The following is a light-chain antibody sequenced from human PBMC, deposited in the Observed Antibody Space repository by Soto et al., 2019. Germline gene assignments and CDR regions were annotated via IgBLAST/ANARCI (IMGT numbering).Light chain of an antibody. V-gene: IGLV2-11*01. CDR1: SGDVGGYNY. CDR3: CSYAGSYNFV. J-gene: IGLJ3*02. CDR2: DVS. Sequence: QSALTQPRSGSGSPGQSVTISCTGTSGDVGGYNYVSWYQQHPGKAPKLIIYDVSKWPSGVPDRFSGSKAANTASLTISGLQSEDEADYYCCSYAGSYNFVFGGGTKVTVL.